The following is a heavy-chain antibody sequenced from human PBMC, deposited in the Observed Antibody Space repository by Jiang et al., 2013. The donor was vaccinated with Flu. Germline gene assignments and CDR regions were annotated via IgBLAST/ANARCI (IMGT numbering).Heavy chain of an antibody. D-gene: IGHD5-18*01. J-gene: IGHJ4*02. CDR3: ARSSGYTYGFDFDY. Sequence: GAEVKKPGASVKVSCKASGYTFSNYGISWVRQAPGQGLEWMGWISAYNGNTDYAQNFQGRVTMTTDTSTTTAYMDLRSLKSDDTAVYYCARSSGYTYGFDFDYWGQGTLVTVSS. V-gene: IGHV1-18*01. CDR2: ISAYNGNT. CDR1: GYTFSNYG.